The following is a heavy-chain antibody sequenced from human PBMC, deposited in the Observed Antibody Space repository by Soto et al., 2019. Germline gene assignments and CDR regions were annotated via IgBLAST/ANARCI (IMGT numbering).Heavy chain of an antibody. CDR3: AGDCSGGSCYPTGFDP. V-gene: IGHV1-69*06. Sequence: SVKVSCKASGGTFSSYAISWVRQAPGQGLEWMGGIIPIFGTANYAQKFQGRVTITADKSTSTAYMELSSLRSEDTAVYYCAGDCSGGSCYPTGFDPWGQGTLVTVSS. CDR1: GGTFSSYA. J-gene: IGHJ5*02. CDR2: IIPIFGTA. D-gene: IGHD2-15*01.